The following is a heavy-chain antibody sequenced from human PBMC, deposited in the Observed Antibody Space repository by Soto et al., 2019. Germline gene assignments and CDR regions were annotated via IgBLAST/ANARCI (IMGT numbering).Heavy chain of an antibody. D-gene: IGHD3-10*01. CDR2: IRGSGGST. J-gene: IGHJ4*02. CDR1: GFTFSSYA. V-gene: IGHV3-23*01. Sequence: GGSLRLSCAASGFTFSSYAMSWVRQAPGKGLEWVSGIRGSGGSTYYADSVKGRFTISRDNSKNTLYLQMNSLRAEDTAVYYCAKGYGSGSYYYFDYWGQGPLVTVSS. CDR3: AKGYGSGSYYYFDY.